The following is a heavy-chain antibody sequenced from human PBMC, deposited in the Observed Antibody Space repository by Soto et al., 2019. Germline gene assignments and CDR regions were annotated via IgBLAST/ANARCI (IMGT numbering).Heavy chain of an antibody. J-gene: IGHJ4*02. CDR1: GYTFTSYA. Sequence: QVQLVQSGAEVKKPGASVKVSCKASGYTFTSYAMHWVRQAPGQRLEWMGWINAGNGNTKYSQKFQGRVTITRDTSASTAYMELSSLRSEDTAVYYCTRGRWLQLPLAYWGQGTLVTVSS. D-gene: IGHD5-12*01. CDR3: TRGRWLQLPLAY. V-gene: IGHV1-3*01. CDR2: INAGNGNT.